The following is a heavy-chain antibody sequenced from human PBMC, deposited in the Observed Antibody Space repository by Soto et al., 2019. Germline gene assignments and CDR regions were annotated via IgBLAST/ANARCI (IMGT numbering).Heavy chain of an antibody. CDR1: GGTFSGYA. CDR2: IIPLLGIT. Sequence: QAQLMQSGAEVKKPGSSVKVSCKASGGTFSGYAINWVRQAPGQGLEWMGGIIPLLGITDYGQKFQGRITVAADESTGTAYMALRGLRSEVTAVYYWARDPRSITGTTSSEDFQHWGQGTLVSVSS. D-gene: IGHD1-20*01. J-gene: IGHJ1*01. V-gene: IGHV1-69*01. CDR3: ARDPRSITGTTSSEDFQH.